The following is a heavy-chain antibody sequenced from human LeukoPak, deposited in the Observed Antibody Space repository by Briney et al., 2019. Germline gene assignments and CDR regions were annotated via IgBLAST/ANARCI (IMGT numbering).Heavy chain of an antibody. CDR3: ARTRAVYDAFDI. V-gene: IGHV4-59*08. CDR2: IYYSGST. Sequence: SETLSLTCAVYGGSFSGYYWSWIRQPPGKGLEWIGYIYYSGSTNYNPSLKSRVTISVDTSKNQFSLKLSSVTAADTAVYYCARTRAVYDAFDIWGQGTMVTVSS. CDR1: GGSFSGYY. J-gene: IGHJ3*02. D-gene: IGHD2-8*01.